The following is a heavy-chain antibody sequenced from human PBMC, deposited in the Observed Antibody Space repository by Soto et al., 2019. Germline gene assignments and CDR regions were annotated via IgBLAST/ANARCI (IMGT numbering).Heavy chain of an antibody. CDR3: ARERGIAAAVDY. CDR1: GGSISSGGYY. J-gene: IGHJ4*02. V-gene: IGHV4-31*03. Sequence: QVQLQESGPGLVKPSQTLSLTCTVSGGSISSGGYYWRWIRQHPGKGLEWIGYIYYSGSTYYNPSLKSRVTISVDTSKNQFSLKLSSVTAADTAVYYCARERGIAAAVDYWGQGTLVTVSS. D-gene: IGHD6-13*01. CDR2: IYYSGST.